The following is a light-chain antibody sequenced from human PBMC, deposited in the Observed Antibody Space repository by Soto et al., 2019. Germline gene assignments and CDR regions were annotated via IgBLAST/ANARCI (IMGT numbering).Light chain of an antibody. V-gene: IGKV3-20*01. J-gene: IGKJ5*01. CDR1: QSVSSSY. CDR2: GAS. CDR3: QQSYSTPFT. Sequence: EVVLTQSPGTLSLSPGERATLSCRASQSVSSSYLAWYQQKPGQAPRLLIYGASSRATGIPDRFSGSGSGTDFTLTISSLQPEDFATYYCQQSYSTPFTFGQGTRPEI.